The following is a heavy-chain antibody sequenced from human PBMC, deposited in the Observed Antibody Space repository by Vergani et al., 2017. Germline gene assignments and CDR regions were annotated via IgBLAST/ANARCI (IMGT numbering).Heavy chain of an antibody. Sequence: EVQLVESGGGLVKPGGSLRLSCAASGFTFSSYSMNWVRQAPGKGLEWVSSISSSSSYIYYADSVKGRFTISRDNAKNSLYLQMNSLRAEDTAVYYCARGGRSTLNLGRSADYGDYVYYDCMDVWGQGTTVTVSS. CDR3: ARGGRSTLNLGRSADYGDYVYYDCMDV. V-gene: IGHV3-21*01. J-gene: IGHJ6*02. CDR2: ISSSSSYI. D-gene: IGHD4-17*01. CDR1: GFTFSSYS.